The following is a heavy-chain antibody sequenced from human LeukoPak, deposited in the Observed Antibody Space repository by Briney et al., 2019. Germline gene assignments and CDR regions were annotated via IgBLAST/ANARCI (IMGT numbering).Heavy chain of an antibody. D-gene: IGHD5-12*01. V-gene: IGHV4-39*07. CDR1: GGSISSSSYY. CDR3: ARDTIVATDPYFDY. J-gene: IGHJ4*02. Sequence: SETLSLTCTVSGGSISSSSYYWGWIRQPPGKGLEWIGSIYYSGSTYYNPSLKSRVTISVDTSKNQFSLKLSSVTAADTAVYYCARDTIVATDPYFDYWGQGTLVTVSS. CDR2: IYYSGST.